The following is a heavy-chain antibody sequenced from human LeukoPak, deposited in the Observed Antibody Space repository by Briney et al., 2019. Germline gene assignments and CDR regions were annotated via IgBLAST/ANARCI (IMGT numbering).Heavy chain of an antibody. CDR2: ISAYNGNT. Sequence: GASVKVSCKASGYTFTSYGISWVRQAPGQGLEWMGWISAYNGNTNYAQKLQGRVTMTTDTSTSTAYMELRSLRSDDTAVYYCARDRNIVVVPAAIPVPWWFDPWGQGTLVTVSS. J-gene: IGHJ5*02. CDR1: GYTFTSYG. CDR3: ARDRNIVVVPAAIPVPWWFDP. V-gene: IGHV1-18*01. D-gene: IGHD2-2*01.